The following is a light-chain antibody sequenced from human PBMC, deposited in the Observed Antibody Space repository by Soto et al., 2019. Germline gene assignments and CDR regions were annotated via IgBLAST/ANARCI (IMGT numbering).Light chain of an antibody. Sequence: QPVLTQSPSASASLGASGTLTCALSSGHSSYAIAWHQQQPEKGPRYLMKLNSDGSHSKGDGIPDRFSGSSSGAERYLTISRLQSEEEADYYWQTWGTGPWVFGGGTQLTVL. J-gene: IGLJ7*01. CDR3: QTWGTGPWV. V-gene: IGLV4-69*01. CDR1: SGHSSYA. CDR2: LNSDGSH.